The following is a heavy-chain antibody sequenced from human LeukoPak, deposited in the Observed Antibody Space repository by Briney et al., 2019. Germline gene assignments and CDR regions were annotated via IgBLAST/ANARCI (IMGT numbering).Heavy chain of an antibody. Sequence: PSETLSLTCTVSGGSISSYYWSWIRQPPGKGLEWIGYIYYSGSTNYNPSLKSRVTISVDTSKNQFSLKLSSVTAADTAVYYCARGASDYDFWSGSLRGLYIWFDPWGQGTLVTVSS. D-gene: IGHD3-3*01. CDR2: IYYSGST. J-gene: IGHJ5*02. CDR3: ARGASDYDFWSGSLRGLYIWFDP. CDR1: GGSISSYY. V-gene: IGHV4-59*01.